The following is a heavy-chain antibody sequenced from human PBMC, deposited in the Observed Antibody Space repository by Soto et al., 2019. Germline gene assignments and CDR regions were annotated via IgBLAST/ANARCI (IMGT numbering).Heavy chain of an antibody. D-gene: IGHD6-19*01. V-gene: IGHV4-61*08. Sequence: PSETLSLTGIVSVAALSRGGYFYTWVRQHQGKGLVWLGHIQYSGGTTYIISLKSRLTISLDKSKSQFSLRLISVNAADTAVYYGTREQSDDNYFDPWGQGTLVTVSS. CDR3: TREQSDDNYFDP. J-gene: IGHJ5*02. CDR1: VAALSRGGYF. CDR2: IQYSGGT.